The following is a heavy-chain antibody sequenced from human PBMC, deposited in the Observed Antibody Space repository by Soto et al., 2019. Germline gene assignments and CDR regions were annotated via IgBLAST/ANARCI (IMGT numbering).Heavy chain of an antibody. CDR1: GFTFSRYW. J-gene: IGHJ4*02. D-gene: IGHD3-16*02. Sequence: EVHLVESGGGLVQPGGSLRLSCAASGFTFSRYWMSWVHQAPGKGLEWVANIKEDGSEKKNVDSVKGRFTISRDNAKNSLYLQMNSLRAEDTAVYYCARAYYDFLWGSYRFDYWGQGALVTVSS. CDR2: IKEDGSEK. CDR3: ARAYYDFLWGSYRFDY. V-gene: IGHV3-7*01.